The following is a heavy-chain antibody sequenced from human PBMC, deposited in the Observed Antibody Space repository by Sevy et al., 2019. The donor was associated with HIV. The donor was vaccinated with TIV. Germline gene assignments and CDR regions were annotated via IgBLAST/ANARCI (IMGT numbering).Heavy chain of an antibody. Sequence: GGSLRLSCAASGFTFSDYYMSWIRQAPGKGLEWVSYISSGGSTIYYADSLKGRFTISRDNAKNTLYLQMNSLRAEDTAVYYCAKGGSTSGYYLNYFAYWGQGTLVTVSS. CDR2: ISSGGSTI. CDR3: AKGGSTSGYYLNYFAY. CDR1: GFTFSDYY. V-gene: IGHV3-11*01. D-gene: IGHD3-22*01. J-gene: IGHJ4*02.